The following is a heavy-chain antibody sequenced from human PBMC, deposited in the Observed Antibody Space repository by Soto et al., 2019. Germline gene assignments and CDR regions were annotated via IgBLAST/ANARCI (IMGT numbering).Heavy chain of an antibody. D-gene: IGHD3-22*01. CDR3: ARGWGYFDSSGFPYLYAMDV. CDR1: GFTFSTYW. V-gene: IGHV3-7*01. CDR2: IKEDGSEK. J-gene: IGHJ6*02. Sequence: GGSLRLSCAASGFTFSTYWMSWVRQAPGKGLEWVANIKEDGSEKYYVDSVEGRFTISRDNAKNSLYLQMTSLRAEDTALYYCARGWGYFDSSGFPYLYAMDVWGQGTTVTVYS.